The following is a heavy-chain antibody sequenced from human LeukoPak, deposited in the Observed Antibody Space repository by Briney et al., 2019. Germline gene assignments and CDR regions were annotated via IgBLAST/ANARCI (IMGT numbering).Heavy chain of an antibody. J-gene: IGHJ6*02. D-gene: IGHD5-12*01. V-gene: IGHV3-9*01. Sequence: PGRSLRLSCAASGFTFDDYAMHWVRQAPGKGLEWVSGISWNSGSIGYADSVKGRFTISRDNAKNSLYLQMNSLRAEDTALYYCAKDIAYDYALPEVPYYYYGMDVWGQGTTVTVSS. CDR1: GFTFDDYA. CDR3: AKDIAYDYALPEVPYYYYGMDV. CDR2: ISWNSGSI.